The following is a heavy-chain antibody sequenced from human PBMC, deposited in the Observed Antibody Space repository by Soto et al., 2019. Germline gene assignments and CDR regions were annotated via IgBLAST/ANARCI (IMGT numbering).Heavy chain of an antibody. D-gene: IGHD3-22*01. Sequence: SAHQDNGQGLEWMGGINPSVGTANYAQKFQGRVTITADESTSTAYMELSSLRSEDTAVYYCAIVGAKYCYRSSGYYFDYWVQRTLVTVSS. CDR2: INPSVGTA. CDR3: AIVGAKYCYRSSGYYFDY. V-gene: IGHV1-69*01. J-gene: IGHJ4*02.